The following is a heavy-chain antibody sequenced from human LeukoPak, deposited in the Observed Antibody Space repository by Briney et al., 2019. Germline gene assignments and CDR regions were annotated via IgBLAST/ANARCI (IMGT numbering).Heavy chain of an antibody. V-gene: IGHV3-48*03. CDR1: GFTFSSYE. J-gene: IGHJ6*02. CDR2: ISSSGSTI. CDR3: ARVLLWFGELFSCGMEV. D-gene: IGHD3-10*01. Sequence: GGSLRLSCAASGFTFSSYEMNWVRQAPGKGLEWVSYISSSGSTIYYADSVKGRFTISRDNAKDSLYLQMNSLRAEDTAVYYCARVLLWFGELFSCGMEVWGQGTTVTVSS.